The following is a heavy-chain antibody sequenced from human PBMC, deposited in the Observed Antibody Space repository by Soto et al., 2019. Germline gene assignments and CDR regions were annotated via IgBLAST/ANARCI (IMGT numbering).Heavy chain of an antibody. CDR1: GFTFSHYP. CDR2: ISFDGSTR. D-gene: IGHD4-17*01. J-gene: IGHJ6*02. V-gene: IGHV3-30-3*01. Sequence: QVQLVESGGGVVHPGRSLRLSCAASGFTFSHYPMHWVRQAPGKGLEWVAVISFDGSTRYYADSVKGRFTISRDNSKNTLYLQMNSLRAEDTAMYYCARGPGRVTTFDGLDVWGQGTTVTVSS. CDR3: ARGPGRVTTFDGLDV.